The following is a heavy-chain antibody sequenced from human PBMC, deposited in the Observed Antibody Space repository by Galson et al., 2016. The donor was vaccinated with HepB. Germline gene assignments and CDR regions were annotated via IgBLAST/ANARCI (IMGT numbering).Heavy chain of an antibody. CDR2: IYHSGDT. D-gene: IGHD5-18*01. Sequence: SETLSLTCAVSGDSISSDNWWSWVRQPPGKGLEWIGEIYHSGDTNYNPSLRSRVTISVDKSKNHVSLKLISVTAADTAMYYCASYLIQSWAGSDAFDTWGQGTMVTVSS. J-gene: IGHJ3*02. CDR3: ASYLIQSWAGSDAFDT. V-gene: IGHV4-4*02. CDR1: GDSISSDNW.